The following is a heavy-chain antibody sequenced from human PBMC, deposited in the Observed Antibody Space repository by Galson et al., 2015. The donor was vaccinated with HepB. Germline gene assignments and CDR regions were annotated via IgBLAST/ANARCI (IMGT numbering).Heavy chain of an antibody. V-gene: IGHV5-10-1*04. D-gene: IGHD2-21*01. J-gene: IGHJ5*02. CDR3: ARHINSGRVARHWFDP. CDR1: GYSFTSYW. CDR2: IDPSDSYT. Sequence: QSGAEVKKPGESLRISCKGSGYSFTSYWISWVRQMPGKGLEWMGRIDPSDSYTNYSPSLQGQVTIPADKSISTAYLQWSSLKASDTAMYYCARHINSGRVARHWFDPWGQGTLVTVSS.